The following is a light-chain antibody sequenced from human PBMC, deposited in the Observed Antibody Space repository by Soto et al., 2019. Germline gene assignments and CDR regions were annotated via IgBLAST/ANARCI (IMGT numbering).Light chain of an antibody. CDR2: GAS. CDR3: QQYNNWPIT. Sequence: EIVMTLSPATLSVSTGERATLSCRASQNVGSNLAWYQQKPGRAPRLLIYGASTRATGIPARFSGSGSVTEFTLTISSLQSEDFAVYYCQQYNNWPITFGQGTRLEIK. V-gene: IGKV3D-15*01. CDR1: QNVGSN. J-gene: IGKJ5*01.